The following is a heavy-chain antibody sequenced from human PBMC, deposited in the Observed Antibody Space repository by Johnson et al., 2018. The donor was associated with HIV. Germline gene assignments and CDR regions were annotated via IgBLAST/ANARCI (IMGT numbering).Heavy chain of an antibody. D-gene: IGHD2-21*01. CDR3: AKDFVTHGAFDI. J-gene: IGHJ3*02. Sequence: GFTFSSYDMHWVRQATGKGLEWVSAIGTAGDTYYPGSVKGRFTISRENAKNSLYLQMNSLRAGDTAVYYCAKDFVTHGAFDIWGQGTMVTVSS. V-gene: IGHV3-13*01. CDR1: GFTFSSYD. CDR2: IGTAGDT.